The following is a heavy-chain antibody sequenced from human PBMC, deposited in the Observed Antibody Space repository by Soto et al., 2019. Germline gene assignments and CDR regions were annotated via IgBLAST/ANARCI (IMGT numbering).Heavy chain of an antibody. CDR3: ARIGRYCSSTSCAPPNQMGEFDY. D-gene: IGHD2-2*01. Sequence: ASVKVSCKASGYTFTGYYMHWVRQAPGQGLEWMGWINPNSGGTNYAQKFQGWVTMTRDTSISAAYMELSRLRSDDTAVYYCARIGRYCSSTSCAPPNQMGEFDYWGQGTLVTVSS. CDR2: INPNSGGT. V-gene: IGHV1-2*04. CDR1: GYTFTGYY. J-gene: IGHJ4*02.